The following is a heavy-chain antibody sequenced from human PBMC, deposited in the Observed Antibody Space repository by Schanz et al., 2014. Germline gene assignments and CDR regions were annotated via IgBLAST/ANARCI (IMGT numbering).Heavy chain of an antibody. CDR3: ARDRRFFDRDDLYYFDS. D-gene: IGHD3-3*01. CDR1: GYIFINSG. CDR2: INVYNHNK. Sequence: GPEVKKPGATVKVSCKASGYIFINSGISWVRQAPGQGLEWMGWINVYNHNKEYDQKFQGRVTMTTDTSTSTAYMALTDLRSDDTAVYYCARDRRFFDRDDLYYFDSWGQGTLVTVSS. J-gene: IGHJ4*02. V-gene: IGHV1-18*01.